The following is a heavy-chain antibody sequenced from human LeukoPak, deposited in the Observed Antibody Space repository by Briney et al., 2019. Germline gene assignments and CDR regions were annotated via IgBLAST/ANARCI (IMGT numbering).Heavy chain of an antibody. V-gene: IGHV3-33*06. CDR3: AKEACSGGSCYENY. CDR1: GFTFSSYG. Sequence: GGSLRLSCAAPGFTFSSYGMPWVRQAPGKGLEWVAVIWYDGSNKFYADSVKGRFPISRDNSKNTLYLQMNSLRPADTAVYYFAKEACSGGSCYENYWGQGTLVTVSS. CDR2: IWYDGSNK. D-gene: IGHD2-15*01. J-gene: IGHJ4*02.